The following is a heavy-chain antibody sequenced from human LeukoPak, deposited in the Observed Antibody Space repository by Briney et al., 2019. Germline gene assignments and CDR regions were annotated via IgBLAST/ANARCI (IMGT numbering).Heavy chain of an antibody. CDR1: GFTFSSYS. CDR3: ARMNYVSTGWGAPFDY. V-gene: IGHV3-48*04. Sequence: PGGSLRLSCAASGFTFSSYSMNWVRQAPGKGLEWVSYISSSSSTIYYADSVRGRFTISRDNAKNSLYLQMNSLRAEDTAVYYCARMNYVSTGWGAPFDYWGQGTLVTVPS. D-gene: IGHD1-7*01. J-gene: IGHJ4*02. CDR2: ISSSSSTI.